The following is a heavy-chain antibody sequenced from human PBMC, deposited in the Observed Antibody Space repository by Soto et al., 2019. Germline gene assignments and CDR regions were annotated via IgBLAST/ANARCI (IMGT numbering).Heavy chain of an antibody. CDR1: GYTFTGYY. V-gene: IGHV1-2*04. J-gene: IGHJ6*02. Sequence: GASVKVSCKASGYTFTGYYMHWVRQAPGQGLEWMGWINPNSGGTNYAQKFQGWVTMTRDTSISTAYVELSRLRSDDTAVYYCARAVVVAAANYGMDVWGQGTTVTVSS. CDR2: INPNSGGT. CDR3: ARAVVVAAANYGMDV. D-gene: IGHD2-15*01.